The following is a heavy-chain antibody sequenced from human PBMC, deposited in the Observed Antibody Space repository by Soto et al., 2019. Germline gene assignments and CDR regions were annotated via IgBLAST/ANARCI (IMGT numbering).Heavy chain of an antibody. CDR3: ARPYDSSGYNLSGP. CDR1: GGSVSSGDYY. Sequence: QVQLQESGPGLVKPSQTLSLTCTVSGGSVSSGDYYWSWIRQPPGKGLEWIGYLYYSGRTYYNPPLNSRVTISVGTSKNRFSLKLTSVTPADTAVYYCARPYDSSGYNLSGPWGQGTLVTVSS. CDR2: LYYSGRT. V-gene: IGHV4-30-4*01. D-gene: IGHD3-22*01. J-gene: IGHJ5*02.